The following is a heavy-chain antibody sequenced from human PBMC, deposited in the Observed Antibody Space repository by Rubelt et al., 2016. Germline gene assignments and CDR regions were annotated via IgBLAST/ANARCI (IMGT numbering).Heavy chain of an antibody. Sequence: QLQLQESGPGLVKPSETLSLTCTVSGGSISSSNYYWGWIRQPPGKGLEWIGSIYYSGSTYYNPSLKSRVTVSVDTSKNQFALKLSSWTAADTAVYYCATNGGYNYGVGDYWGQGTLVTVSS. D-gene: IGHD5-18*01. J-gene: IGHJ4*02. CDR1: GGSISSSNYY. V-gene: IGHV4-39*01. CDR3: ATNGGYNYGVGDY. CDR2: IYYSGST.